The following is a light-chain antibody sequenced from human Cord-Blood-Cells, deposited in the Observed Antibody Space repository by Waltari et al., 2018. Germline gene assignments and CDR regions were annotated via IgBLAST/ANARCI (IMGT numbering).Light chain of an antibody. CDR3: CSYAGSSTYV. J-gene: IGLJ1*01. V-gene: IGLV2-23*01. CDR1: SSDGGRYTR. Sequence: QSALTQPASVSGSPAQSITISCNGTSSDGGRYTRVSWYQQHPGKAPKLMIDEGSKRPSGVSNRFSGSKSGHTASLTISGLQAEDEADYYCCSYAGSSTYVFGTGTKVTVL. CDR2: EGS.